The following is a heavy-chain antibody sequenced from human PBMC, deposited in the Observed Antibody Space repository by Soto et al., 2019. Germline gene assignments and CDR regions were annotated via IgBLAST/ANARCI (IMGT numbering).Heavy chain of an antibody. J-gene: IGHJ3*02. Sequence: GGSLSLSCAASGFTFSTYSINWVRQAPGKGLEWVSSISTSSSYIYYADSVRGRFTISRDNSKNSLYLQMDSLRDEDTAVYYCAREGGRHCSPSRCYNAFDIWGQGTTVTVSS. CDR2: ISTSSSYI. D-gene: IGHD2-15*01. CDR3: AREGGRHCSPSRCYNAFDI. V-gene: IGHV3-21*01. CDR1: GFTFSTYS.